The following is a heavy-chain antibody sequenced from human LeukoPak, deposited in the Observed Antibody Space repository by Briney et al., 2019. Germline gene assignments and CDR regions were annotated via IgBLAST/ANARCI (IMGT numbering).Heavy chain of an antibody. V-gene: IGHV3-74*01. CDR3: ARESSVGAHKAFDY. J-gene: IGHJ4*02. CDR2: FNSDGSRT. Sequence: GGSLRLSCAASGFPFSNYWMHWVRQAPGKGLVWVSRFNSDGSRTSYADSVKGRFTISRDNAKNTLYRQMNSLRAEDTAVYYCARESSVGAHKAFDYWGQGTLVTVSS. CDR1: GFPFSNYW. D-gene: IGHD1-26*01.